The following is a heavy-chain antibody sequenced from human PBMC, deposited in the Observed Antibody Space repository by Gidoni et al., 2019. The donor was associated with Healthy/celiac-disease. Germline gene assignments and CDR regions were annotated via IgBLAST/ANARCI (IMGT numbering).Heavy chain of an antibody. V-gene: IGHV3-33*01. CDR1: GFTFSSYG. CDR2: IWYDGSNK. CDR3: ARSPRGGSYRFDY. J-gene: IGHJ4*02. Sequence: QVQLVESGGGVVQPGRSLRLSCAASGFTFSSYGMYWVRQAPGKGLEWVAVIWYDGSNKYYADSVKGRFTISRDNSKNTLYLQMNSLRAEDTAVYYCARSPRGGSYRFDYWGQGTLVTVSS. D-gene: IGHD1-26*01.